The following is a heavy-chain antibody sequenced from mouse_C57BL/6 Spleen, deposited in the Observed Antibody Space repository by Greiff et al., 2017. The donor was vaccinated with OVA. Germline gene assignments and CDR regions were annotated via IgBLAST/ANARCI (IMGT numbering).Heavy chain of an antibody. CDR3: AREWFDY. CDR1: GFTFSSYG. J-gene: IGHJ2*01. Sequence: EVKLMESGGDLVKPGGSLKLSCAASGFTFSSYGMSWVRQTPDKRLEWVATISSGGSYTYYPDSVKGRFTISRDNAKNTLYLQMSSLKSEDTAMYYCAREWFDYWGQGTTLTVSS. CDR2: ISSGGSYT. V-gene: IGHV5-6*01. D-gene: IGHD1-3*01.